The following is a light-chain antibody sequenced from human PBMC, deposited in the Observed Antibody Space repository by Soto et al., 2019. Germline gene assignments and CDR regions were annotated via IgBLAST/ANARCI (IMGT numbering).Light chain of an antibody. CDR3: AAWDDSLRGVV. Sequence: QSVVTQPPSASGTPGQRVTISCFRSSPNIGSNYVYWYQQLPGTAPKLLIYRNNQRPSGVPDRFSGSKSGTSASLAISGLRSEDEADYYCAAWDDSLRGVVFGGGTKLTVL. CDR1: SPNIGSNY. V-gene: IGLV1-47*01. J-gene: IGLJ2*01. CDR2: RNN.